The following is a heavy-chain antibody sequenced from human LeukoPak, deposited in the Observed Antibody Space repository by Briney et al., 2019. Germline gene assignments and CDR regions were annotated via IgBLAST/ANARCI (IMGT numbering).Heavy chain of an antibody. CDR3: ARVGYFASGNFYNDRGGFDY. J-gene: IGHJ4*02. CDR1: GGSISNYY. Sequence: SETLSLTCTVSGGSISNYYWSWVRQPPGKGLEWIGYVYYSGSTNYNPSLRSRVTISVDTSKNQFSLKLSSVTAADTAVYYCARVGYFASGNFYNDRGGFDYWGQGILVTVSS. CDR2: VYYSGST. D-gene: IGHD3-10*01. V-gene: IGHV4-59*01.